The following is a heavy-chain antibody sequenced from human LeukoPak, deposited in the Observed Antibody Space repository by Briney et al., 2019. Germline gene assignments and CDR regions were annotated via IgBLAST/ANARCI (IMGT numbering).Heavy chain of an antibody. J-gene: IGHJ4*02. D-gene: IGHD5-24*01. Sequence: GSLRLSCAASGFTFSSYSMNWVRQAPGKGLEWIGYIYYSGSTKYNPSLKSRVTISVDTSKNQFSLKLSSVTAADTAVYYCARGARAGYNLEPFDYWGQGTLVTVSS. CDR3: ARGARAGYNLEPFDY. CDR2: IYYSGST. CDR1: GFTFSSYS. V-gene: IGHV4-59*08.